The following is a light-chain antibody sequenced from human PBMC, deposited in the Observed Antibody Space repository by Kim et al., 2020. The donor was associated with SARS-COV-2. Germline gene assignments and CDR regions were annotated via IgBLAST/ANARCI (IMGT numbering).Light chain of an antibody. CDR1: SLRSYY. Sequence: TVRITCQGDSLRSYYASWDQQKPGQATVLIIYSKNNRPSEIPDRFSGSSSGNTASLTITGAQAEDEADYYCNSRDSSGNHPHVVFGGGTKLTVL. V-gene: IGLV3-19*01. J-gene: IGLJ2*01. CDR2: SKN. CDR3: NSRDSSGNHPHVV.